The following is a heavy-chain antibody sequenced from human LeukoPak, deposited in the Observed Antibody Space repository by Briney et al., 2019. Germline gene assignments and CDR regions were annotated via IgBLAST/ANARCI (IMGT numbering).Heavy chain of an antibody. V-gene: IGHV3-30*02. Sequence: GGSLRLSCAASGFSFSSYGMHWVRQAPGKGLEWVSFIRYDGSNKYYADSVKGRFTISRDNFKNTLYLQMNSLRAEDTAVYYCAKAGYDILIGEWSWFDPWGQGTLVTVSS. D-gene: IGHD3-9*01. CDR2: IRYDGSNK. CDR1: GFSFSSYG. CDR3: AKAGYDILIGEWSWFDP. J-gene: IGHJ5*02.